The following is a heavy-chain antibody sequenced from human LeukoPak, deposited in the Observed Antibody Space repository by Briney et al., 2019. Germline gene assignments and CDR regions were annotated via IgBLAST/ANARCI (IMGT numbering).Heavy chain of an antibody. Sequence: GGSLRLSCAASGFTFDDYGMSWVRQAPGRGLELVSGINWNGGSTGYADSVKGRFTISRDNAKNSLYLQMNSLRAEDTAVYYCARESYSSGWYRAVFDYWGQGTLVTVSS. D-gene: IGHD6-19*01. CDR2: INWNGGST. CDR1: GFTFDDYG. CDR3: ARESYSSGWYRAVFDY. V-gene: IGHV3-20*04. J-gene: IGHJ4*02.